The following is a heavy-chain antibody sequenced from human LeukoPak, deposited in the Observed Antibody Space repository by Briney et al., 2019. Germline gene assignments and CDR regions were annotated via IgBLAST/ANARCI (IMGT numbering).Heavy chain of an antibody. J-gene: IGHJ4*02. CDR1: GYTFTVYY. Sequence: ASVKVSCKASGYTFTVYYMHWVRQAPGQGLERMGWINPNSGGTNYAQKFQGRVTMTRDTSISTAYMELSRLRSDDTAVYYCARDLSYCSSTSCYIREDYFDYWGQGTLVTVSS. CDR2: INPNSGGT. CDR3: ARDLSYCSSTSCYIREDYFDY. V-gene: IGHV1-2*02. D-gene: IGHD2-2*02.